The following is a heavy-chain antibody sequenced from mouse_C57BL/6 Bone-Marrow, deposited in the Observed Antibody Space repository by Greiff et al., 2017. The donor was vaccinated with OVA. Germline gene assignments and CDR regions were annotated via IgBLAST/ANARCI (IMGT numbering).Heavy chain of an antibody. Sequence: QVQLQQSGTELVKPGASVKLSCKASGYTFTSYWMHWVKQRPGQGLEWIGNINPSNGGTNYNEKFKSKATLTVDKSSSTAYMQLSSLTSEDSAVYYCAEGNYPYWYFDVWGTGTTVTVSS. CDR2: INPSNGGT. J-gene: IGHJ1*03. CDR1: GYTFTSYW. D-gene: IGHD2-1*01. V-gene: IGHV1-53*01. CDR3: AEGNYPYWYFDV.